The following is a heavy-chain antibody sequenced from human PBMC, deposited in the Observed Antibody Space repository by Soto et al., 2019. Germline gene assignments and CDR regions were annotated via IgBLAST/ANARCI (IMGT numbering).Heavy chain of an antibody. CDR1: GGSVSSGSYY. D-gene: IGHD3-10*01. CDR2: IYYSGST. J-gene: IGHJ4*02. V-gene: IGHV4-61*01. CDR3: ERDRLNSPYGY. Sequence: PSETLSLTCTVSGGSVSSGSYYWSWIRQPPGKGLEWIGYIYYSGSTNYNPSLKSRVTISVDTSKNQFSLKLSSVTAADTAVYYCERDRLNSPYGYWGQGTLVTVSS.